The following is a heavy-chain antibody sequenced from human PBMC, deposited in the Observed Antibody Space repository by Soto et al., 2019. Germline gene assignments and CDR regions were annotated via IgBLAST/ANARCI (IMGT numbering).Heavy chain of an antibody. V-gene: IGHV4-31*03. J-gene: IGHJ6*03. Sequence: QVQLQESGPGLVKPSQTLSLTCTVSGGSISSGGYYWSWIRQHPGKGLEWIGYIYYSGSTYYNPSLKSRVTISVDTSKNQFSLKLSSVTAADTAVYYCARTIFGVAIIEGGYMDVWGKGTTVTVSS. CDR1: GGSISSGGYY. D-gene: IGHD3-3*01. CDR3: ARTIFGVAIIEGGYMDV. CDR2: IYYSGST.